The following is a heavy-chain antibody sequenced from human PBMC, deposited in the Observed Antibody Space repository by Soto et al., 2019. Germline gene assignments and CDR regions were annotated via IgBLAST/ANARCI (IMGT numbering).Heavy chain of an antibody. V-gene: IGHV1-2*02. CDR1: GYTFTGYY. D-gene: IGHD6-6*01. CDR2: INPNSGGT. CDR3: ARVRIAARPGSAFDY. Sequence: QVQLVQSGAEVKKPGGSVKVSCKASGYTFTGYYMHWVRQAPGQGLEWMGWINPNSGGTNYAQKFQGRVTMTRDTSISTAYMELSRLRSDDTAVYYCARVRIAARPGSAFDYWGQGTLVTVSS. J-gene: IGHJ4*02.